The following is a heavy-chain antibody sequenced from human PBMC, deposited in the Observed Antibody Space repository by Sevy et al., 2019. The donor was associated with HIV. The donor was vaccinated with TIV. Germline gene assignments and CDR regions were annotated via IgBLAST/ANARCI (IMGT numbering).Heavy chain of an antibody. CDR2: IYYSGNT. CDR1: GGPISNPDYN. Sequence: SETLSLTCTVSGGPISNPDYNWSWIRQSPGKGLEWLGYIYYSGNTYYSPSLRSPISISIDTSKNQFSLTLMSVTAADTAVYFCARVTGPFRWLDPWGQGALVTVSS. V-gene: IGHV4-30-4*01. D-gene: IGHD3-9*01. J-gene: IGHJ5*02. CDR3: ARVTGPFRWLDP.